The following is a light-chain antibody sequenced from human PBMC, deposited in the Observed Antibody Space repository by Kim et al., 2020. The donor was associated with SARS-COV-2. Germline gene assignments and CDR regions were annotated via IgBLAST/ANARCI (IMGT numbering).Light chain of an antibody. CDR2: DAS. CDR3: QQYNSFSWT. Sequence: GDRVTITCRASQSISSWLAWYQQKPGKAPKLLIYDASSLESGVPSRFSGSGSGTEFTLTISSLQPDDFATYYCQQYNSFSWTFGQGTKVDIK. J-gene: IGKJ1*01. CDR1: QSISSW. V-gene: IGKV1-5*01.